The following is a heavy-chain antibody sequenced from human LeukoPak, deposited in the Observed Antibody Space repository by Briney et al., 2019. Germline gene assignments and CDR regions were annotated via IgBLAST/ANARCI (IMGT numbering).Heavy chain of an antibody. CDR3: ARDLSGSLYFDF. V-gene: IGHV4-31*03. Sequence: SETLSLTCTVSGGSISSGGYYWSWIRQHPGKGLEWIGYIYYSGSTYYNPSLKSRVTISVDTSKNQFYLKMNSVTAADTAVYFCARDLSGSLYFDFWGPGVLVTVSS. CDR2: IYYSGST. J-gene: IGHJ4*02. CDR1: GGSISSGGYY. D-gene: IGHD3-10*01.